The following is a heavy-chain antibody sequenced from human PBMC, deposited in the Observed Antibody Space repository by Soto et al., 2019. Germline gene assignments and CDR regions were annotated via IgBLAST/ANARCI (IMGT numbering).Heavy chain of an antibody. CDR1: GGSFSGYY. CDR2: INHSGST. D-gene: IGHD6-6*01. CDR3: ARGRSSIAARPLFGHYYFDY. Sequence: QVQLQQWGAGLLKPSETLSLTCAVYGGSFSGYYWSWIRQPPGKGLEWIGEINHSGSTNYNPSLKRRVTISVDTSKNQFSLKLSSVTAADTAVYYCARGRSSIAARPLFGHYYFDYWGQGTLVTVSS. V-gene: IGHV4-34*01. J-gene: IGHJ4*02.